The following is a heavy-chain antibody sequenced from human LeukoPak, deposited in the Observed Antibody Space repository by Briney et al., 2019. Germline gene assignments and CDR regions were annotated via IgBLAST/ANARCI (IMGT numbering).Heavy chain of an antibody. J-gene: IGHJ6*02. Sequence: GRSLRLSCAASGFTFSSYGMHWVRQAPGKGLEWVAVIWYDGSNKYYADSVKGRFTISRDNSKNTLYLQMNSLRAEDTAVYYCARDDYGGNSGYGMDVWGQGTTVTVSS. V-gene: IGHV3-33*01. CDR2: IWYDGSNK. CDR3: ARDDYGGNSGYGMDV. CDR1: GFTFSSYG. D-gene: IGHD4-17*01.